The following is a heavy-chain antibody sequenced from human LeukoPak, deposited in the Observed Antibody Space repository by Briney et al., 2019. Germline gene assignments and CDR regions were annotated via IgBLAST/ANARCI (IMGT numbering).Heavy chain of an antibody. CDR1: GGSISSYY. D-gene: IGHD5-12*01. V-gene: IGHV4-59*12. J-gene: IGHJ6*02. CDR2: IYYSGST. CDR3: ARLPSGYDPYYYYGMDV. Sequence: SETLSLTCTVSGGSISSYYWSWLRQPPGKGLEWIGYIYYSGSTNYNPSLKSRVTISVDTSKNQFSLKLSSVTAADTAVYYCARLPSGYDPYYYYGMDVWGQGTTVTVSS.